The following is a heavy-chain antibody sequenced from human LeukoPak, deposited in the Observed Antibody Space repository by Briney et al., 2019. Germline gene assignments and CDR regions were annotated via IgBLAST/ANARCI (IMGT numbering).Heavy chain of an antibody. V-gene: IGHV3-30*02. D-gene: IGHD3-10*01. CDR3: AKDQFKPSGITMVRGVRGYYYYMDV. Sequence: GGSLRLSCAASGFTFSSYGIHWVRQAPGKGLEWVAFIRYDGSNKYHADSVKGRFTISRDNSKNTVYLQMNSLRAEDTAVYYCAKDQFKPSGITMVRGVRGYYYYMDVWGKGTTVTISS. CDR1: GFTFSSYG. J-gene: IGHJ6*03. CDR2: IRYDGSNK.